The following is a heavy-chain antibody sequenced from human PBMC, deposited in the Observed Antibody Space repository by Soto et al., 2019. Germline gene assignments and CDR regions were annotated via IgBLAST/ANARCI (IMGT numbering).Heavy chain of an antibody. CDR2: INHSGST. D-gene: IGHD3-3*01. CDR1: GGSFSGYY. V-gene: IGHV4-34*01. CDR3: ARGQRILEWLSSRDPLYYMDV. J-gene: IGHJ6*03. Sequence: SETLSLTCAVYGGSFSGYYWSWIRQPPGKGLEWIGEINHSGSTNYNPSLKSRVTISVDTSKNQFSLKLSSVTAADTAVYYCARGQRILEWLSSRDPLYYMDVWGKGTTVTVSS.